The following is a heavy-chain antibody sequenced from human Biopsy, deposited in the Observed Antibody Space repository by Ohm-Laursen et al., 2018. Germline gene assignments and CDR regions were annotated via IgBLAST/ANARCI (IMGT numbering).Heavy chain of an antibody. D-gene: IGHD1-26*01. CDR1: GGSIGSFF. CDR2: IYTSGSP. V-gene: IGHV4-4*07. Sequence: SETLSLTCTVSGGSIGSFFWSWIRPPAGKGLEWIGRIYTSGSPNYNLSLGSRTTMSVDTSKNQFPLNLRSVTAADTAVYYCARGTGRYYVYGAFDIWGQGTVVTVSS. J-gene: IGHJ3*02. CDR3: ARGTGRYYVYGAFDI.